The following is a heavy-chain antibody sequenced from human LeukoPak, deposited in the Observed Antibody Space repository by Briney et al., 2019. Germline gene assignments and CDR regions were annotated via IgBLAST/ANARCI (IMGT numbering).Heavy chain of an antibody. D-gene: IGHD3-22*01. Sequence: PGGSLRLSCAASGFTFSSYWMSWVRQAPGKGLEWVANIKKDGSEEYYVDSVKGRFTISRDNAKNSLYLQMNSLRAEDTAVYYCARDPNPESSAYYSWGQGTLVTVSS. CDR2: IKKDGSEE. CDR1: GFTFSSYW. J-gene: IGHJ4*02. CDR3: ARDPNPESSAYYS. V-gene: IGHV3-7*01.